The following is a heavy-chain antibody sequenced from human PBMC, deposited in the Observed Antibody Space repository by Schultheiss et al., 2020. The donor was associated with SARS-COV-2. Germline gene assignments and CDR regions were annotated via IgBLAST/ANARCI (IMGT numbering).Heavy chain of an antibody. CDR2: IYTSGST. Sequence: SQTLSLTCAVSGYSISSGYYWGWIRQPPGKGLEWIGRIYTSGSTNYNPSLKSRVTMSVDTSKNQFSLKLSSVTAADTAVYYCARDYDILTGYSDYWGQGTLVTVSS. V-gene: IGHV4-38-2*01. CDR1: GYSISSGYY. CDR3: ARDYDILTGYSDY. J-gene: IGHJ4*02. D-gene: IGHD3-9*01.